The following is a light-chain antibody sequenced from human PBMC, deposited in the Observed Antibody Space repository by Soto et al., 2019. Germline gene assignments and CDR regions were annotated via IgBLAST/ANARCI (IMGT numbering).Light chain of an antibody. CDR1: QYISNY. CDR3: QQYYSIPQT. J-gene: IGKJ1*01. Sequence: DIVMTQSPDSLAVSLGERASINCKSSQYISNYLAWYQQKPGQPPKLLIYWASTRESGVPDRVSGRGSGTDFTLTISSLQAEDVAVYFCQQYYSIPQTFGQGTKVEIK. V-gene: IGKV4-1*01. CDR2: WAS.